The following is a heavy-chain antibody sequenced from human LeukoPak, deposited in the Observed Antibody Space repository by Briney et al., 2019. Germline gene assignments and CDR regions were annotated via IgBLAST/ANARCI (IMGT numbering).Heavy chain of an antibody. CDR1: GFTFSSYW. CDR2: IKDDGSAN. V-gene: IGHV3-7*01. Sequence: GRSLRLSCAASGFTFSSYWMSWVRQAPGKGLEWVANIKDDGSANYYVDSVKGRFTISRDNAKNSLFLRMNSLRAEDTAVYYCARGSLWKTKVTTGYCGEGTLVTVSS. CDR3: ARGSLWKTKVTTGY. D-gene: IGHD4-17*01. J-gene: IGHJ4*02.